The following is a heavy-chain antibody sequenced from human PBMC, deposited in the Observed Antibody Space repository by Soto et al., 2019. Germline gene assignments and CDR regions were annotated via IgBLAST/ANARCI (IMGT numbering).Heavy chain of an antibody. CDR2: INTGTDTT. D-gene: IGHD5-18*01. V-gene: IGHV1-3*04. CDR3: ARDRVYSYGLQACDI. CDR1: GYTFTDYA. Sequence: QVQLVQSGAEIKKPGASVKVSCKASGYTFTDYAIHWVRQAPGQRLEWMGWINTGTDTTKYSQKFQGRVTITRDTSASTDDMELSRLRSEDTAVYYCARDRVYSYGLQACDICGQGTMVTVSS. J-gene: IGHJ3*02.